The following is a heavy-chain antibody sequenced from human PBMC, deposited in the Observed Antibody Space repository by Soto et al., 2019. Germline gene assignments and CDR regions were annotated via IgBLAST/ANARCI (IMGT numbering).Heavy chain of an antibody. V-gene: IGHV3-48*03. Sequence: GGSLRLSCAASGFTFSSYEMNWVRQAPGKGLEWVSYISSSGSTIYYADSVKGRFNIYRDNAKNSLYLQMNSLRAEDTAVYYCEREGRGYSYRYDDYWGQGTLVTVSS. J-gene: IGHJ4*02. CDR3: EREGRGYSYRYDDY. D-gene: IGHD5-18*01. CDR1: GFTFSSYE. CDR2: ISSSGSTI.